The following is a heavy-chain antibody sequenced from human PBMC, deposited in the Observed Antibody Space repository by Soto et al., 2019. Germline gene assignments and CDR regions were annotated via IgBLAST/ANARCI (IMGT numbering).Heavy chain of an antibody. CDR2: INAGSGNT. CDR3: TRGVENIVVVLDVFGYYGMDV. V-gene: IGHV1-3*01. J-gene: IGHJ6*02. Sequence: ASVKVSCKASVYSFTSYCIYWVRQAPGQRLEWMGWINAGSGNTKYSQKLQGRVTFTGDTSASTAHMELSSLRSEDTAVYFCTRGVENIVVVLDVFGYYGMDVWGQGTTVTVSS. CDR1: VYSFTSYC. D-gene: IGHD2-2*01.